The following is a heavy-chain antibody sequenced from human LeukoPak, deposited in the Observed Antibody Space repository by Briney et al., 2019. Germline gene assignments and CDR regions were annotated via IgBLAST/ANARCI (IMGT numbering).Heavy chain of an antibody. V-gene: IGHV1-18*01. CDR3: ARDMYYDFWSGYYYYFDY. Sequence: ASVTVSCTASGYTFTSYGISWVRQAPGQGLEWMGWISAYNGNTNYAQKLQSRVTMTTDTSTSTAYMELRSLRSDDTAVYYCARDMYYDFWSGYYYYFDYWGQGTLVTVSS. J-gene: IGHJ4*02. D-gene: IGHD3-3*01. CDR1: GYTFTSYG. CDR2: ISAYNGNT.